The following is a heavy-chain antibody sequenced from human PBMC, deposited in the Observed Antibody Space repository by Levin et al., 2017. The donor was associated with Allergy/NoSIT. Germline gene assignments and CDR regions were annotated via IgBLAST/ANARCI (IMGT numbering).Heavy chain of an antibody. J-gene: IGHJ2*01. CDR3: AGGYCSGGSCYSNYWYFDL. Sequence: SETLSLTCTVSGGSISSYYWSWIRQPPGKGLEWIGYIYYSGSTNYNPSLKSRVTISVDTSKNQFSLKLSSVTAADTAVYYCAGGYCSGGSCYSNYWYFDLWGRGTLVTVSS. CDR2: IYYSGST. D-gene: IGHD2-15*01. V-gene: IGHV4-59*01. CDR1: GGSISSYY.